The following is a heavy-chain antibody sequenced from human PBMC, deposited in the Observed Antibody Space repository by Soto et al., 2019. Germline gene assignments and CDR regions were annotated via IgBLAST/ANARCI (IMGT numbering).Heavy chain of an antibody. D-gene: IGHD3-22*01. J-gene: IGHJ4*02. V-gene: IGHV3-30*03. CDR2: ISYDGSNK. Sequence: GGSLRLSCAAAGFTFSSYGIHWVRQAPGKGLEWVAVISYDGSNKNYADSVKGRFTISRDNAKNSLYLQMNSLRAEDTALYYCATSMIVVALPPRFDYWGQGTLVTVSS. CDR1: GFTFSSYG. CDR3: ATSMIVVALPPRFDY.